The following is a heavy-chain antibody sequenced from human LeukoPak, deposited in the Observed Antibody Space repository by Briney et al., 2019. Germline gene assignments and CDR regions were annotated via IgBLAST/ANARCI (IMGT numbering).Heavy chain of an antibody. V-gene: IGHV4-59*11. CDR1: GGSISSHY. D-gene: IGHD2-2*01. J-gene: IGHJ4*02. CDR3: ARESRYCSSTSCPSDY. CDR2: IYYSGST. Sequence: SETLSLTCTVSGGSISSHYWSWIRQPPGKGLKWIGYIYYSGSTNYNPSLKSRVTISVDTSKNQFSLKLSSVTAADTAVYYCARESRYCSSTSCPSDYWGQGTLVTVSS.